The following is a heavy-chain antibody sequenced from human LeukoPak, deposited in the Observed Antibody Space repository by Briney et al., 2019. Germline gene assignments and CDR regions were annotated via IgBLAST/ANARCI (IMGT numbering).Heavy chain of an antibody. CDR3: AAGITMVRGVMPHFDY. V-gene: IGHV1-24*01. CDR2: FDPEDGET. Sequence: GASVKVSCKVSGYTLTELSMHWVRQAPGKGLEWMGGFDPEDGETIYAQKFQGRVTMTEDTSTDTAYVELSSLRSEDTAVYYCAAGITMVRGVMPHFDYWGQGTLVTVSS. J-gene: IGHJ4*02. D-gene: IGHD3-10*01. CDR1: GYTLTELS.